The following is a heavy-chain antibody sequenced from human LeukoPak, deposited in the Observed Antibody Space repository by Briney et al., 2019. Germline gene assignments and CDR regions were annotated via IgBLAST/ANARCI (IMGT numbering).Heavy chain of an antibody. V-gene: IGHV3-48*03. CDR1: GFTFSSYE. Sequence: GGSLILSCAASGFTFSSYEMNWVRQAPGKGLEWVSYMSSGGSTIYYADSVKGRFTISRDNAKNSLYLQMNSLRAEDTAVYYCARGPRVYFDYWGLGTLVTVSS. CDR3: ARGPRVYFDY. J-gene: IGHJ4*02. CDR2: MSSGGSTI.